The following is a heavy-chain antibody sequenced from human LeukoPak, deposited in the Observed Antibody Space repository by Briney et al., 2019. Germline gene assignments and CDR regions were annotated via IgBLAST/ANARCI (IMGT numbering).Heavy chain of an antibody. Sequence: SETLSLTCAVYGGSFSGYYWSWIRQPPGKGLEWIGEINHSGSTNYNPSLKGRVTISVDTSKNQFSLKLSSVTAADSAVYYCARRSRGQRYAPWGQGTLVTVSS. CDR2: INHSGST. CDR3: ARRSRGQRYAP. CDR1: GGSFSGYY. D-gene: IGHD3-10*01. V-gene: IGHV4-34*01. J-gene: IGHJ5*02.